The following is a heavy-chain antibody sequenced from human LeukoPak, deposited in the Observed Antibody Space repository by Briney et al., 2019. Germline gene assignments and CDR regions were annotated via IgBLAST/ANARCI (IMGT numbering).Heavy chain of an antibody. V-gene: IGHV1-46*01. J-gene: IGHJ4*02. D-gene: IGHD3-22*01. CDR2: INPSGGST. CDR3: ARGLGDYYDTSGYYYAVPAH. CDR1: GYTFTSYY. Sequence: GASVKVSCKASGYTFTSYYMHWVRQAPGQGLEWMGIINPSGGSTSYAQKFQGRVAMTRDTSISTAYMELSSLRSEDTAVYYCARGLGDYYDTSGYYYAVPAHWGQGTLVTVSS.